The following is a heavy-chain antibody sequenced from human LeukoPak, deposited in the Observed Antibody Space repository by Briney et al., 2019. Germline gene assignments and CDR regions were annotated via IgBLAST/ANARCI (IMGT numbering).Heavy chain of an antibody. D-gene: IGHD3-22*01. V-gene: IGHV4-59*08. J-gene: IGHJ6*02. CDR3: ARRGYYDSSGQDYYYYGMDV. CDR2: IYYSGST. Sequence: SETLSLTCTVSGGSISSYYWSWIRQPPGKGLEWIGYIYYSGSTNYNPSLKSRVTISVDTSKNQFSLKLSSVTAADTAVYYCARRGYYDSSGQDYYYYGMDVWGQGTTVTVSS. CDR1: GGSISSYY.